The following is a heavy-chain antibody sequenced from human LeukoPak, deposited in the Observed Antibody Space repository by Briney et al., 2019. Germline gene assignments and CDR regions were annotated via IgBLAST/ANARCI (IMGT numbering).Heavy chain of an antibody. CDR3: ARLRPYSSSWYAYYGMDV. J-gene: IGHJ6*02. Sequence: PGGSLRLSCAASGFTFSSYNMNWVRQAPGKGLEWVANIKPDGTQNYYVDSVKGRFTISRDNAKNSLYLQMNSLRADETAVYYCARLRPYSSSWYAYYGMDVWGQGTTVTVSS. CDR2: IKPDGTQN. V-gene: IGHV3-7*04. D-gene: IGHD6-13*01. CDR1: GFTFSSYN.